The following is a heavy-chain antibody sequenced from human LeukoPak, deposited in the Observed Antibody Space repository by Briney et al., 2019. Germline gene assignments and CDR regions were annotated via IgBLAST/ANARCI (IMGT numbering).Heavy chain of an antibody. Sequence: GGSLRLSCAASEFTFNTYWMSWVRQAPGKGLEWVANIKSDGSEKYYVDSVKGRFTISRDNGKNSLYLQMDSLRVKDTAVYYCARGGSRRFDRWGQGTLVTVSS. V-gene: IGHV3-7*05. CDR2: IKSDGSEK. CDR3: ARGGSRRFDR. J-gene: IGHJ4*02. CDR1: EFTFNTYW.